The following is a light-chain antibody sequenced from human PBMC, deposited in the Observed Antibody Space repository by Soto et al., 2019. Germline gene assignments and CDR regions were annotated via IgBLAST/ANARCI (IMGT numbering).Light chain of an antibody. V-gene: IGKV1-5*03. J-gene: IGKJ4*01. CDR2: KAS. Sequence: DIQMTQSPSSLSASVGDRVTFTCRASQSISNWLAWYQQKPGKAPKLLIYKASTLESGVPSRFSGRGSGTEFTLTISSLQADDLAIYYCQQYNGYRLAFGGGTKVEIK. CDR3: QQYNGYRLA. CDR1: QSISNW.